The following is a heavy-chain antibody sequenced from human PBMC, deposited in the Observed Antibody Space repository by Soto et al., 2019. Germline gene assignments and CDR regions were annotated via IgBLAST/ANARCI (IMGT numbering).Heavy chain of an antibody. V-gene: IGHV4-34*01. CDR3: AVGYCSSASCSREYFQH. J-gene: IGHJ1*01. CDR1: CGSFSGYY. D-gene: IGHD2-2*01. CDR2: INHSGST. Sequence: PSETLSLTCAVYCGSFSGYYWSWVRQPPGKGLEWIGTINHSGSTNYNPSLTSRVTISVDTSKNQFSLRLSSVTAADTAVYYCAVGYCSSASCSREYFQHWGQGTLVTVSS.